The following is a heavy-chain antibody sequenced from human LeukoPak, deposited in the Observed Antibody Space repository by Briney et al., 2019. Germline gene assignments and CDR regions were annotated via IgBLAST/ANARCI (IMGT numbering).Heavy chain of an antibody. CDR1: GFTFSSYA. J-gene: IGHJ4*02. CDR2: ISGGGGVT. CDR3: AKDPRVATIEIFDY. D-gene: IGHD5-12*01. Sequence: SGGSLRLSCAAPGFTFSSYAMSWVRQAPGKGLEWVSSISGGGGVTYYADSVKGRFTISRDNSKNTLYLQMNSLRAEDTAVYYCAKDPRVATIEIFDYWGQGTLVTVSS. V-gene: IGHV3-23*01.